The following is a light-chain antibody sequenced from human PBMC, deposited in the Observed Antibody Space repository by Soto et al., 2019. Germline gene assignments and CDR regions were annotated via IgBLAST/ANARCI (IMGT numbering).Light chain of an antibody. CDR3: IQALQTPYT. V-gene: IGKV2-28*01. Sequence: EIVMTQSPPSLTVTPGEPASISCRSSQRLLHSNGNTFLDWYLQKPGQSPQLLIYLGSNRASGVPDRVSGSEAGTDFTVNISRVEAEDVGVYYCIQALQTPYTFGQGTKLEIK. CDR1: QRLLHSNGNTF. CDR2: LGS. J-gene: IGKJ2*01.